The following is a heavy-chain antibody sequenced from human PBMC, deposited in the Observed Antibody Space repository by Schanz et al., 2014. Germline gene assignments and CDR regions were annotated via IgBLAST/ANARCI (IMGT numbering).Heavy chain of an antibody. J-gene: IGHJ5*02. V-gene: IGHV3-23*04. D-gene: IGHD2-8*01. CDR3: ASRSVYAPT. CDR2: ISGSGGGT. CDR1: GFTFSTYA. Sequence: EVQLVESGGGLVQPGGSLRLSCAASGFTFSTYAMNWVRQAPGKGLEWVSGISGSGGGTFHADSVKGRFTISRDKSKNTLYLEMNSLRAEDTAVYYCASRSVYAPTWGQGILVTVSS.